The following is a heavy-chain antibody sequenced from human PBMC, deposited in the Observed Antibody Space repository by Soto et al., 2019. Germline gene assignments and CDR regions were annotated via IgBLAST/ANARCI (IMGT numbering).Heavy chain of an antibody. CDR3: ARVRAKGSPFDY. V-gene: IGHV4-59*01. J-gene: IGHJ4*02. Sequence: QVQLQESGPGLVKPSETLSLTCTVSGGSISSYYWSWIRQPPAKGLEWIGYIYYSGSTNYNPSLKSRVTISVDTSKNQFSLKLSSVTAADTAVYYCARVRAKGSPFDYWGQGTLVTVSS. CDR1: GGSISSYY. CDR2: IYYSGST.